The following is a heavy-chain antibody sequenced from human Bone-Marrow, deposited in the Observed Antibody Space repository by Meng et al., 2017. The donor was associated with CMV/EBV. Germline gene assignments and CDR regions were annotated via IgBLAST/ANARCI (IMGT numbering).Heavy chain of an antibody. CDR1: GYTFTGYY. CDR3: ARDLGAAAGSYYYYGMDV. CDR2: INPNSGGT. V-gene: IGHV1-2*02. J-gene: IGHJ6*02. D-gene: IGHD6-13*01. Sequence: ASVKVSCKASGYTFTGYYMHWVRQAPGQGLEWMGWINPNSGGTNYAQKFQGRVTMTRDTSISTAYMELSRLRSDDTAVYYCARDLGAAAGSYYYYGMDVWGQGTTFTVSS.